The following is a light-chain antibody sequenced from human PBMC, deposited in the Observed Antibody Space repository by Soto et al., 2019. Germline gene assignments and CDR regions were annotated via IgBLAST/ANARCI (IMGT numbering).Light chain of an antibody. Sequence: EIVLTQSPGTLSLSPGESATLSCRASQSVTSSQVAWYQQKPGQAPRLLIDGASSRATGIPDRFSGVGSETDFTLTISRLEPEDFAVYHCQQYDTSPHTFGQGTKLEIK. CDR1: QSVTSSQ. CDR3: QQYDTSPHT. J-gene: IGKJ2*01. V-gene: IGKV3-20*01. CDR2: GAS.